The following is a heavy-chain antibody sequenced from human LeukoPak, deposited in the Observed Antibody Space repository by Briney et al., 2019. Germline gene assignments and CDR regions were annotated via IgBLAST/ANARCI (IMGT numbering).Heavy chain of an antibody. D-gene: IGHD2-15*01. V-gene: IGHV3-48*03. J-gene: IGHJ4*02. CDR1: GFTFSSYE. Sequence: GGSLRLSCAASGFTFSSYEMNWVRQAPGKGLEWASYISSSGSTIYYADSVKGRFTISRDNAKNSPYLQMNSLRAEDTAVYYCAGAANFDYWGQGTLVTVSS. CDR3: AGAANFDY. CDR2: ISSSGSTI.